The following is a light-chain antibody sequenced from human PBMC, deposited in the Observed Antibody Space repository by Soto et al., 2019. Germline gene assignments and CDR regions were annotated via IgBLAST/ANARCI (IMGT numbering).Light chain of an antibody. CDR1: SSDIGGHNH. CDR2: DVT. J-gene: IGLJ3*02. V-gene: IGLV2-14*03. CDR3: SSYTNTSIWV. Sequence: QSALTQPASVSGSPGQSITISCTGTSSDIGGHNHVSWYQQHPGKTPKLMIYDVTKRPSGVSNRFSGSKSGNTASLTISGLQAEDEADYYCSSYTNTSIWVFGGGTEVTVL.